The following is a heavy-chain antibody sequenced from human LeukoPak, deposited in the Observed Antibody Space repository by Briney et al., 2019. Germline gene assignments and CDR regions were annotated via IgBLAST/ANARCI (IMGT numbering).Heavy chain of an antibody. V-gene: IGHV4-59*01. CDR1: GGSISSYY. CDR3: ARGSGWYYFDY. CDR2: IYYSGST. D-gene: IGHD6-19*01. J-gene: IGHJ4*02. Sequence: KASETLSLTCTVSGGSISSYYWSWIRQPPGKGLEWIGYIYYSGSTNYNPSLKCRVTISVDTSKNQFSLKLSSVTAADTAVYYCARGSGWYYFDYWGQGTLVTVSS.